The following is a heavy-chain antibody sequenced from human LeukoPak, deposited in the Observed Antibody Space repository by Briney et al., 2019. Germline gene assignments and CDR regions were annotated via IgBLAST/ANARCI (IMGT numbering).Heavy chain of an antibody. CDR1: GDSISSSSYY. CDR2: IYYSGST. D-gene: IGHD3-3*01. J-gene: IGHJ4*02. Sequence: SETLSLTCTVSGDSISSSSYYWGWIRQPPGKGLEWIGSIYYSGSTYYNPSLKSRVTISVDTSKNQFSLKLSSVTAADTAVYYCARVDYDFWSGYYFDYWGQGTLVTVSS. CDR3: ARVDYDFWSGYYFDY. V-gene: IGHV4-39*07.